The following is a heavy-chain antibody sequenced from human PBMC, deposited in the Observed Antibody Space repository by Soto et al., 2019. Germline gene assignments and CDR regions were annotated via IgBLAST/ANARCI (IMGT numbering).Heavy chain of an antibody. Sequence: SETLSLTCTVSGGSISSSSYYWGWIRQPPGKGLEWIGSIYYSGSTYYNPSLKSRVTISVDTSKNQFSLKLSSVTAADTAVYYCATMLQNFKYGSGSYAWSLVNYYYYGMDVWGQGTTVTVSS. CDR3: ATMLQNFKYGSGSYAWSLVNYYYYGMDV. CDR2: IYYSGST. J-gene: IGHJ6*02. CDR1: GGSISSSSYY. V-gene: IGHV4-39*01. D-gene: IGHD3-10*01.